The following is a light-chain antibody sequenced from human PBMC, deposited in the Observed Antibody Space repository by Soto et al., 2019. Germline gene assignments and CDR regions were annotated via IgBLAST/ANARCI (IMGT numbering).Light chain of an antibody. CDR3: AAWDNSLSGWV. J-gene: IGLJ3*02. CDR1: SSNIGSTS. CDR2: SNN. V-gene: IGLV1-44*01. Sequence: QSVLTQPPSASGTPGQRGTLSCSGSSSNIGSTSVYWYQQLPGTAPKLLIYSNNRRPSGVPDRLSGSKSGTSASLAISGLQSEDEADYYCAAWDNSLSGWVVGGGTKVTVL.